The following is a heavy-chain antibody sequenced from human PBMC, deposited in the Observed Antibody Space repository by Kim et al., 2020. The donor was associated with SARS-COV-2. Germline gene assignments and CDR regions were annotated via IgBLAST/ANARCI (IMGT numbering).Heavy chain of an antibody. Sequence: PETLSLTCTVSGGSISSSGYYWGWIRQPPGKGLEWIGTIYYSGSIYYNPSLESRVTISVDTSKNQFSLQLTSVTAADTAVYYCASQEKWNHPHDPWGQGSLVTVSS. D-gene: IGHD1-1*01. CDR3: ASQEKWNHPHDP. J-gene: IGHJ5*02. CDR1: GGSISSSGYY. V-gene: IGHV4-39*01. CDR2: IYYSGSI.